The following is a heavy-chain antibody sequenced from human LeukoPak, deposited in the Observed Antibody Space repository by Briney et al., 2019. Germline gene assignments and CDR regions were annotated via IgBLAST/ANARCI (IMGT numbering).Heavy chain of an antibody. Sequence: LXLSXXXXGFTXXSYSXNWVRQAPGKGLEWVSSISSSYIYYADSVKGRFTISRDNAKNSLYLQMNSLRAEDTAVYYCARDHPDDAFDIWGQGTMVTVSS. CDR1: GFTXXSYS. V-gene: IGHV3-21*01. CDR2: ISSSYI. J-gene: IGHJ3*02. CDR3: ARDHPDDAFDI.